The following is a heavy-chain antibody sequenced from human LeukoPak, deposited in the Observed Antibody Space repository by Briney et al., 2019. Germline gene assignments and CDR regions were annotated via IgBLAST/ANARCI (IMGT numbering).Heavy chain of an antibody. J-gene: IGHJ4*02. CDR1: GFTLSSYG. D-gene: IGHD5-24*01. Sequence: GRSLRLSCAASGFTLSSYGMHWVRQAPGKGLEWVAVISYDGSNKYYADSVKGRFTISRDNSKNTLYLQMNSLRAEDTAVYYCAKEGPLQSIDYWGQGTLVTVSS. CDR3: AKEGPLQSIDY. V-gene: IGHV3-30*18. CDR2: ISYDGSNK.